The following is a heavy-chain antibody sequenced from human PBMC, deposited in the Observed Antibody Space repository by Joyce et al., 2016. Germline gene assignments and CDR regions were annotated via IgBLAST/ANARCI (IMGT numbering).Heavy chain of an antibody. J-gene: IGHJ6*02. V-gene: IGHV1-69*01. CDR1: GGTFIGYA. CDR3: ARVLATPYPLYGMDV. CDR2: IIPLLGTT. D-gene: IGHD2-15*01. Sequence: QVQLVQSGAEVKKPGSSVKVSCKASGGTFIGYAISWVRQAPGQGLEWMGGIIPLLGTTDYAQKFQDRVTSTADEPTRTAYMELRSLRSEDTAVYFCARVLATPYPLYGMDVWGQGTTVTVSS.